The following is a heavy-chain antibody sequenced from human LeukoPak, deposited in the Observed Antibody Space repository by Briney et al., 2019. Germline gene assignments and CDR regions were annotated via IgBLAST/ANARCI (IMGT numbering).Heavy chain of an antibody. CDR3: ARTPTRHYDFWSGYSNSQYYFDY. CDR1: GYTFTSYD. D-gene: IGHD3-3*01. J-gene: IGHJ4*02. CDR2: MNPNSGNT. Sequence: ASVKVSCKASGYTFTSYDINWVRQATGQGLEWMGWMNPNSGNTGYAQKFQGRVTMTRNTSISTAYMELSSLRSEDTAVYYCARTPTRHYDFWSGYSNSQYYFDYWGQGILVTVSS. V-gene: IGHV1-8*01.